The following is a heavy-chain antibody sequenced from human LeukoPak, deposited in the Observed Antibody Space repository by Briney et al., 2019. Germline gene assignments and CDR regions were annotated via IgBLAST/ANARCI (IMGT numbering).Heavy chain of an antibody. CDR1: GFTFSSYD. CDR3: ARDHDFWSVSYTGFFDY. CDR2: ISSSGSTI. J-gene: IGHJ4*02. D-gene: IGHD3-3*01. V-gene: IGHV3-48*03. Sequence: QPGGSLRLSCAASGFTFSSYDINWVRQAPGKGLEWVSYISSSGSTIYYADSVKGRFTISRDNAKNSLYLQMNSLRAEDTAVYYCARDHDFWSVSYTGFFDYWGQGTLVTVSP.